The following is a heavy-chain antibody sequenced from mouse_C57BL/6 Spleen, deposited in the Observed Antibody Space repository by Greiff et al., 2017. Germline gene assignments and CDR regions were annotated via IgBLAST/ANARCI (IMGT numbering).Heavy chain of an antibody. V-gene: IGHV5-17*03. CDR2: ISSGSSTI. D-gene: IGHD3-2*02. CDR1: GFTFSDYG. CDR3: ARGTAQVYAMDY. J-gene: IGHJ4*01. Sequence: DVKLVESGGGLVKPGGSLKLSCAASGFTFSDYGMHWVRQAPEKGLEWVAYISSGSSTIYYADTVKGRFTISRDNAKNTLYLQMSSLKSEDTAMDYCARGTAQVYAMDYWGQGTSVTVSS.